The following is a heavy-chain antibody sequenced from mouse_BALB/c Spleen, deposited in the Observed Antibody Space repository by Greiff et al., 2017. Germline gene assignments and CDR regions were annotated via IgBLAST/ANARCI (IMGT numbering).Heavy chain of an antibody. CDR3: VRDARSTMITSSWFAY. CDR2: IWTGGGT. Sequence: VKLMESGPGLVAPSQSLSITCTVSGFSLTSYDISWIRQPPGKGLEWLGVIWTGGGTNYNSAFMSRLSISKDNSKSQVFLKMNSLQTDDTAIYYCVRDARSTMITSSWFAYWGQGTLVTVSA. CDR1: GFSLTSYD. J-gene: IGHJ3*01. V-gene: IGHV2-9-2*01. D-gene: IGHD2-4*01.